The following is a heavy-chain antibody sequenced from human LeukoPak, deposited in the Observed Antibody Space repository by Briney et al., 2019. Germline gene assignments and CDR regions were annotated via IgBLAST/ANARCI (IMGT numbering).Heavy chain of an antibody. J-gene: IGHJ4*02. CDR1: GYTFTGYY. CDR3: ARVYPYYDSSGYFDY. V-gene: IGHV1-2*02. D-gene: IGHD3-22*01. CDR2: INPNSSGT. Sequence: GASVKVSCKASGYTFTGYYMHWVRQAPGQGLEWMGWINPNSSGTNYAQKFQGRVTMTRDTSISTAYMELSRLRSDDTAVYYCARVYPYYDSSGYFDYWSQGTLVTVSS.